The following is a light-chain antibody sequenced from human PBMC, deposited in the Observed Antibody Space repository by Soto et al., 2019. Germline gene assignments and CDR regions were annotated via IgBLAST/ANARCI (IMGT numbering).Light chain of an antibody. CDR3: HQRSNWWT. V-gene: IGKV3-11*01. Sequence: EIVLTQSPATLSLFPGERATLSCRASQSLSSSLAWYQQKPGQAPRVRIYDTSTRATGIPARFSGSGSGTDFTLTISSLELEDSAVYYCHQRSNWWTFGQGTRVEIK. CDR2: DTS. CDR1: QSLSSS. J-gene: IGKJ1*01.